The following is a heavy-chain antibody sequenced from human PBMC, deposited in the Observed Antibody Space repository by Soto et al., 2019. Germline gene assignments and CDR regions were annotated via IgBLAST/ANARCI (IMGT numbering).Heavy chain of an antibody. J-gene: IGHJ5*02. V-gene: IGHV3-33*01. CDR3: ARDAGGYDYSMNWFDP. Sequence: WGSLRLSCAASGFTFISYGIHFFRHSPVKGLEWVAVIWYDGSNKYYADSVKGRFTISRDNSKNTLYLQMSSLRAEDTAVYYCARDAGGYDYSMNWFDPWGQGTLVTVSS. CDR2: IWYDGSNK. D-gene: IGHD4-4*01. CDR1: GFTFISYG.